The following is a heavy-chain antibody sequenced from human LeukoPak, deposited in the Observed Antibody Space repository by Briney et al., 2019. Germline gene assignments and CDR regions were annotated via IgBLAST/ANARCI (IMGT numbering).Heavy chain of an antibody. CDR1: GYTFTSYG. Sequence: GGSLRLSCAASGYTFTSYGISWVRQAPGQGLEWMGWISAYNGNTNYAQKLQGRVTMTTDTSTSTAYMELRSLRSDDTAVYYCARSPVSTYYYDSSGYDFDYWGQGTLVTVSS. CDR3: ARSPVSTYYYDSSGYDFDY. J-gene: IGHJ4*02. D-gene: IGHD3-22*01. V-gene: IGHV1-18*01. CDR2: ISAYNGNT.